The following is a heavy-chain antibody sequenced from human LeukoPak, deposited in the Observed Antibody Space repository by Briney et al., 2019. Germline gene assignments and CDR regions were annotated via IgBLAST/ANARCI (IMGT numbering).Heavy chain of an antibody. V-gene: IGHV3-30-3*01. D-gene: IGHD3-3*01. CDR3: AREEWYYFDY. CDR2: ISYDGSNK. J-gene: IGHJ4*03. Sequence: PVGSLRLSRVASGFTFNTYAIHWVRQAPGKGLEWVAVISYDGSNKYYEDSVKGRFTISRDNSKNTLYLQMNSLRAEDMAVYYCAREEWYYFDYWGNGTMVSVSS. CDR1: GFTFNTYA.